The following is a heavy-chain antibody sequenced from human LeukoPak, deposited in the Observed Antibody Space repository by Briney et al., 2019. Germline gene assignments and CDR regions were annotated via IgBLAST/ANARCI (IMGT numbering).Heavy chain of an antibody. CDR3: ARDRPRPGYDSSGYYYSDYFDY. V-gene: IGHV3-7*01. D-gene: IGHD3-22*01. CDR2: IKQDGSEK. J-gene: IGHJ4*02. Sequence: GGSLRLSCAASGFTFSSYWMSWVRQAPGKGLEWVANIKQDGSEKYYVDSVKGRFTISRDNAKNSLYLQMISLRAEDTAVYYCARDRPRPGYDSSGYYYSDYFDYWGQGTLVTVSS. CDR1: GFTFSSYW.